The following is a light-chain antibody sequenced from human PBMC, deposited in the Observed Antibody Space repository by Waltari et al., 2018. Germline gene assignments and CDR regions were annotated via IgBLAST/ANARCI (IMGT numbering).Light chain of an antibody. J-gene: IGLJ3*02. Sequence: LVLTQSPSASASLGASVKLTCSLPGEYSAYAIAWPQQQPLKGPRYLMTVNSDGSPTKGDGFSERFSGSSSDVDRYLIISRRQSDDEADYFCQTWGTGIQVFGSGTKLTVL. V-gene: IGLV4-69*01. CDR2: VNSDGSP. CDR1: GEYSAYA. CDR3: QTWGTGIQV.